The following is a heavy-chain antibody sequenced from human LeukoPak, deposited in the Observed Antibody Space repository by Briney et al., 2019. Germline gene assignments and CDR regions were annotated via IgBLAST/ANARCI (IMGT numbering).Heavy chain of an antibody. CDR3: AGNQRTGLVIN. CDR2: IYHSGST. CDR1: GYSISSGYY. D-gene: IGHD3/OR15-3a*01. V-gene: IGHV4-38-2*02. J-gene: IGHJ4*02. Sequence: LETLSLTCTVSGYSISSGYYWGWTRHPPGNGLEWIGSIYHSGSTYYNPSLKTRVTISVDTSKNQFSLKLTSCTAPYTPVYYCAGNQRTGLVINWGEGTLVTVSS.